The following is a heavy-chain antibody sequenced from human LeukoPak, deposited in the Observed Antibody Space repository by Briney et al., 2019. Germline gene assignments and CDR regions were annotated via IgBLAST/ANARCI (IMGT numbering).Heavy chain of an antibody. Sequence: SQTLSLTCTVSGGSISSGSYYWSWIRQPAGKGLEWIGRIYTSGSTNYNPSLKSRVTISVDTSKNQFSLKLSSVTAADTAVYYCASELPYCGGDCYSGWFDPWGQGTLVTVSS. CDR2: IYTSGST. D-gene: IGHD2-21*02. CDR1: GGSISSGSYY. CDR3: ASELPYCGGDCYSGWFDP. J-gene: IGHJ5*02. V-gene: IGHV4-61*02.